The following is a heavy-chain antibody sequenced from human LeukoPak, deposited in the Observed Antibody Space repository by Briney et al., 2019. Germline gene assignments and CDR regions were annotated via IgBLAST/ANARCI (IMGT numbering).Heavy chain of an antibody. V-gene: IGHV3-30-3*01. CDR3: TPDQRWESFSDF. CDR1: GFTFSNYA. Sequence: GGSLRLSCAASGFTFSNYAILWVRQAPGKGLEWVAVISYDGSSKNFADSVKGRFTISRDNSKNTLYLQMNSLRVEDTAVYYCTPDQRWESFSDFWGQGTLVTVSS. J-gene: IGHJ4*02. D-gene: IGHD1-26*01. CDR2: ISYDGSSK.